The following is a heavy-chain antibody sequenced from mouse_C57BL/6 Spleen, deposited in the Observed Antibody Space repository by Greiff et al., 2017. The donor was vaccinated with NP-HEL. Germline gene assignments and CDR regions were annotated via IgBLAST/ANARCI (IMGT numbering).Heavy chain of an antibody. CDR1: GYTFTDYN. CDR2: IKPNNGGT. CDR3: AKERDCGSSYFDY. V-gene: IGHV1-22*01. Sequence: EVQLQQSGPELVKPGASVKMSCKASGYTFTDYNMHWVKQSHGKSLEWIGYIKPNNGGTSYNQKFKSKATLTVNKSSSTAYMELRSLTSEDSAVYYCAKERDCGSSYFDYWGQGTTLTVSS. J-gene: IGHJ2*01. D-gene: IGHD1-1*01.